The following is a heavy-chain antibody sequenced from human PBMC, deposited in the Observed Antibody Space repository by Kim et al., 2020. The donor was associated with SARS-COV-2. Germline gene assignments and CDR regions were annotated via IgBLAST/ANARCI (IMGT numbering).Heavy chain of an antibody. D-gene: IGHD2-15*01. J-gene: IGHJ5*02. CDR3: ARAPPDIVVVVAATIWFDP. V-gene: IGHV1-8*01. Sequence: ASVKVSCKASGYTFTSYDINWVRQATGQGLEWMGWMNPNSGNTGYAQKFQGRVTMTRNTSISTAYMELSSLRSEDTAVYYCARAPPDIVVVVAATIWFDPWGQGTLVTVSS. CDR1: GYTFTSYD. CDR2: MNPNSGNT.